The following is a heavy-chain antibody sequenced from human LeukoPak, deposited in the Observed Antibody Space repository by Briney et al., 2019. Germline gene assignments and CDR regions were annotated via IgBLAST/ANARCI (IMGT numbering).Heavy chain of an antibody. J-gene: IGHJ4*02. CDR2: ISGSGGST. D-gene: IGHD4-17*01. CDR3: AKAAGTSDYGDYPYYFDY. Sequence: GGSLRLSCAASGFTFSSYGMHWVRQAPGKGLEWVSAISGSGGSTYYADSVKGRFTISRDNSKNTLYLQMNSLRAEDTAVYYCAKAAGTSDYGDYPYYFDYWGQGTLVTVSS. CDR1: GFTFSSYG. V-gene: IGHV3-23*01.